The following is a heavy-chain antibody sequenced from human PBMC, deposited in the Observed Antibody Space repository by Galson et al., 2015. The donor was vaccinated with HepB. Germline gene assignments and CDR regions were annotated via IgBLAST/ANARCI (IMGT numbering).Heavy chain of an antibody. V-gene: IGHV1-69*13. CDR3: ARGYMVRGVIGYFDL. D-gene: IGHD3-10*01. CDR2: IIPIFGTA. Sequence: SVKVSCKASGGTFSSYAISWVRQAPGQGLEWMGGIIPIFGTANYAQKFQGRVTITADESTSTAYMELSSLRSEDTAVYYCARGYMVRGVIGYFDLWGRGTLVTVSS. CDR1: GGTFSSYA. J-gene: IGHJ2*01.